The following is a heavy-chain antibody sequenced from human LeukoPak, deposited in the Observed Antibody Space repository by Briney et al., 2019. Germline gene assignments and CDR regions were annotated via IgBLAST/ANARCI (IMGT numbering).Heavy chain of an antibody. J-gene: IGHJ4*02. Sequence: GGSLRLSCAASGFTFSSHSMNWVRQAPGKGLEWVSSITSSSSYIFYADSVEGRFTISRDNAKNSLYLQMNSLRAEDTAVYYCAKDPNYSGSYGDYWGQGTLVTVSS. V-gene: IGHV3-21*01. CDR3: AKDPNYSGSYGDY. CDR1: GFTFSSHS. CDR2: ITSSSSYI. D-gene: IGHD1-26*01.